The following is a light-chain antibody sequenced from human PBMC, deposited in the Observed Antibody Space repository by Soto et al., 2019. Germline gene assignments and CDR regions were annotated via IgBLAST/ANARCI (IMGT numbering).Light chain of an antibody. Sequence: DIVMTQSPLSLPVTPGEPASISCRSSQSLLYTNGYNYLDWYLQKPGQSPQLLIYLGSNRASGVPDRFSGSGSGTDFTLKISRVKAEDVGVYYCMQAIQIPLTFGGGTKVEI. CDR1: QSLLYTNGYNY. V-gene: IGKV2-28*01. J-gene: IGKJ4*01. CDR2: LGS. CDR3: MQAIQIPLT.